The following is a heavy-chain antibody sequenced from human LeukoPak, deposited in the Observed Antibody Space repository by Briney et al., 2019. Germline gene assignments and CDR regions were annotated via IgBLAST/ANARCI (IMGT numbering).Heavy chain of an antibody. Sequence: SETLSLTCTVSGGSISSYYWSWIRQPPGKGLEWIGYIYYSGSTNYNPSLKSRVTISVDTSKNQFSLKLSSVTAADTAVYYCARHPYGEFDIDYWGQGTLVTVSS. V-gene: IGHV4-59*08. D-gene: IGHD2/OR15-2a*01. J-gene: IGHJ4*02. CDR3: ARHPYGEFDIDY. CDR2: IYYSGST. CDR1: GGSISSYY.